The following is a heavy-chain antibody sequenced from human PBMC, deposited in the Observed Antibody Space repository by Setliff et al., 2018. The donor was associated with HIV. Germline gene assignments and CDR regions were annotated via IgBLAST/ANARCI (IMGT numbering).Heavy chain of an antibody. D-gene: IGHD5-12*01. CDR1: GGSISSYC. J-gene: IGHJ4*02. CDR3: ARHFGWLPREIDY. Sequence: SETLSLTCTVSGGSISSYCWNWIRQSPGRGLEWIGFIFSSGNTKYNPSLQSRVTMSIDTSKNQFSLKLSSVTAADTAVYYCARHFGWLPREIDYWGQGTLVTVSS. CDR2: IFSSGNT. V-gene: IGHV4-59*08.